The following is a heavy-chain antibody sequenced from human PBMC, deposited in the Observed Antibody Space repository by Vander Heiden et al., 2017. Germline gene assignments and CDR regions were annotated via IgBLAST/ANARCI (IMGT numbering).Heavy chain of an antibody. CDR1: GFIFRSYA. D-gene: IGHD2-21*01. J-gene: IGHJ1*01. CDR3: AKRDCGAVNCYVRPH. Sequence: VQLLESGGGLVQPGGSLRLSCAASGFIFRSYAMSWVPQIPGKGLEVVSRISGSGSDISSAASVKVRFTISRDSSKNTLYLQMNSLPPEHTAIYYCAKRDCGAVNCYVRPHLGQGTLVTVSS. V-gene: IGHV3-23*01. CDR2: ISGSGSDI.